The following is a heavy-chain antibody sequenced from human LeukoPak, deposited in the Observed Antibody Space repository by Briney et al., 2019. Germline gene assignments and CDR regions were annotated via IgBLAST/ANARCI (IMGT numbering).Heavy chain of an antibody. Sequence: SETLSLTCAVYGGSFSGYYWSWIRQPPGKGLEWIGEINHSGSTNYNPSLKSRVTISVDTSKNQFSLKLSSVTAADTAVYYCANMGYSYAPGLFDPWGQGTLVTVSS. D-gene: IGHD5-18*01. J-gene: IGHJ5*02. CDR2: INHSGST. CDR1: GGSFSGYY. V-gene: IGHV4-34*01. CDR3: ANMGYSYAPGLFDP.